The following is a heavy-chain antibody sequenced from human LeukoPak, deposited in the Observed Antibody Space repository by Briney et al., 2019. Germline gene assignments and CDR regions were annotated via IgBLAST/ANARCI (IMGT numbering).Heavy chain of an antibody. J-gene: IGHJ4*02. CDR3: AKAHLKAAAIAVAGRPFDY. CDR1: GFIFSSYA. CDR2: ISGSGGST. V-gene: IGHV3-23*01. Sequence: GGSLRLSCAASGFIFSSYAMSWVRQAPGKGLEWVSTISGSGGSTYYADSVKGRFTNSRDNSKNTLYLQMNSLRAEDTAVYYCAKAHLKAAAIAVAGRPFDYWGQGTLVTVSS. D-gene: IGHD6-19*01.